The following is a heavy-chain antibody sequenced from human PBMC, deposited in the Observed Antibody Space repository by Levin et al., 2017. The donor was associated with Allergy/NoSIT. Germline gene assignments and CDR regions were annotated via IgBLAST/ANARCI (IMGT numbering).Heavy chain of an antibody. Sequence: GSLRLSCAVYDGSFSGSYWSWIRQPPGKGLEWVGEINHSGSANYNPSLKSRVTISVDTSKNQFSLKLSSVTAADTAVYFCARGRDKRGSSNRDFDYWGQGTLVTVSS. D-gene: IGHD2-2*01. J-gene: IGHJ4*02. CDR3: ARGRDKRGSSNRDFDY. CDR2: INHSGSA. CDR1: DGSFSGSY. V-gene: IGHV4-34*01.